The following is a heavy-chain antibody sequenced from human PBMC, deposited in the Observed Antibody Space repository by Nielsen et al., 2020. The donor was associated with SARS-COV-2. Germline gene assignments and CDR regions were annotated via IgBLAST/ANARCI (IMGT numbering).Heavy chain of an antibody. CDR3: ITDGV. CDR2: ISSSSSTI. CDR1: GFTFSDFS. Sequence: GGSLRLSCAASGFTFSDFSMNWVRQAPGKGLEWVAYISSSSSTIYYADSVKGRFTISRENAKNSLYLQMNSLRAEDTAVYYCITDGVWGQGTTVTVSS. D-gene: IGHD1-14*01. J-gene: IGHJ6*02. V-gene: IGHV3-48*04.